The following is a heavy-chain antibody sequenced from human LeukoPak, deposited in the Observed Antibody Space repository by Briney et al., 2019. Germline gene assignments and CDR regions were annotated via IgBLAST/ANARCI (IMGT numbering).Heavy chain of an antibody. CDR2: IYPGDSDT. CDR3: ARCPGSYFSYNWFDP. D-gene: IGHD1-26*01. CDR1: GSSFTSYW. J-gene: IGHJ5*02. V-gene: IGHV5-51*01. Sequence: GESLKISCKGSGSSFTSYWIGWVRQMPGKGLEWMGIIYPGDSDTRYSPSFQGQVTISADKSISTAYLQWSSLKASDTAMYYCARCPGSYFSYNWFDPWGQGTLVTVSS.